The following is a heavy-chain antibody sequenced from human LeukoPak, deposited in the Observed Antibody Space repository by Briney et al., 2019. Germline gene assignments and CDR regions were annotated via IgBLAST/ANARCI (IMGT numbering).Heavy chain of an antibody. CDR1: TGSFSGYY. V-gene: IGHV4-34*01. J-gene: IGHJ4*02. D-gene: IGHD3-9*01. Sequence: SETLFLTCAVYTGSFSGYYWSWIRQPPEKGLEWIGEINHSGSTNYNPSLKRRVTIPVDTSKNQFSLKLISVTAADTAVYYCARGYDILTGPNYWGQGTLVTVSS. CDR2: INHSGST. CDR3: ARGYDILTGPNY.